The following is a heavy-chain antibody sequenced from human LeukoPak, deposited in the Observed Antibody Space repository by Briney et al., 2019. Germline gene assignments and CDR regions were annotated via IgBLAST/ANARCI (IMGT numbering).Heavy chain of an antibody. CDR3: TRDTGSHSTSYRFDS. D-gene: IGHD6-6*01. V-gene: IGHV6-1*01. CDR2: TYYKSKWYN. CDR1: GDSVSSNSAA. J-gene: IGHJ4*02. Sequence: PSQTLSLTCAISGDSVSSNSAAWNWIRQSPSRGLEWLGRTYYKSKWYNDYAVSVKSRITISPDTSENQFSLRLNSVTPEHTAVYNCTRDTGSHSTSYRFDSWGQGTLVTVSS.